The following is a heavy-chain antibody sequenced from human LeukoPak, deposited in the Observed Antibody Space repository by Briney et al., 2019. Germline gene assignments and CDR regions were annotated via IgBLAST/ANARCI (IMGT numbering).Heavy chain of an antibody. CDR3: AKNGDRGAFCTGGTCYPYFYYYMDV. J-gene: IGHJ6*03. V-gene: IGHV3-23*01. CDR1: GINFSSYG. CDR2: ISSTGGTT. D-gene: IGHD2-15*01. Sequence: GGSLRLSCAASGINFSSYGMNWVRPAPRKGLEWVSSISSTGGTTYYAASVKGRFTISRDNSKDTLYLQMSSLRAEDTAIYYCAKNGDRGAFCTGGTCYPYFYYYMDVWGKGTTVTI.